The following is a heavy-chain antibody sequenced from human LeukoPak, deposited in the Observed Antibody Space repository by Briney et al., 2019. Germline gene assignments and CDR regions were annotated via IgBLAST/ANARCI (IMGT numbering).Heavy chain of an antibody. D-gene: IGHD6-13*01. CDR2: MNPNSGNT. CDR3: ARGRNSLYIY. CDR1: GYTFTSYD. V-gene: IGHV1-8*01. J-gene: IGHJ4*02. Sequence: GASVKVSCKASGYTFTSYDINWVRQATGQGPEWMGWMNPNSGNTGFAQKFQGRVTMTRDTSISTAYMELRSLRSEDSAVYYCARGRNSLYIYWGQGTLVTVSS.